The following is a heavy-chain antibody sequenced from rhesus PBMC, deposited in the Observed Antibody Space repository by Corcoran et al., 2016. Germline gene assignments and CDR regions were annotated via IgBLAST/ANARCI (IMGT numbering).Heavy chain of an antibody. D-gene: IGHD3-16*01. J-gene: IGHJ4*01. CDR2: IDGGSGSP. CDR1: GGSISNNY. Sequence: QVQLQESGPGLVKPSETLSLTCAVSGGSISNNYWSWIRQSPGKGLEWIGYIDGGSGSPCSHPSLRRRITISTDTSKNQFSLKLNSVTAADTAVYYCARLGASGTYYRDYWGQGVLVTVSS. V-gene: IGHV4-165*01. CDR3: ARLGASGTYYRDY.